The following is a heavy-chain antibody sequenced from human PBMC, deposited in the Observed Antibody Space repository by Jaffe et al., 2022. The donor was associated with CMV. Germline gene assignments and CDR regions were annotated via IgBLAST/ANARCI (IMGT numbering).Heavy chain of an antibody. CDR1: GGTFSSYA. V-gene: IGHV1-69*09. D-gene: IGHD3-10*01. Sequence: QVQLVQSGAEVKKPGSSVKVSCKASGGTFSSYAISWVRQAPGQGLEWMGRIIPILGIANYAQKFQGRVTITADKSTSTAYMELSSLRSEDTAVYYCARGVESKDYYGSGSKETKENFDYWGQGTLVTVSS. J-gene: IGHJ4*02. CDR2: IIPILGIA. CDR3: ARGVESKDYYGSGSKETKENFDY.